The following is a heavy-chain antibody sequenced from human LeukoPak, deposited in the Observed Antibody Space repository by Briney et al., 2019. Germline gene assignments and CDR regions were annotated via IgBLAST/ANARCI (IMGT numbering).Heavy chain of an antibody. Sequence: GESLKISCKGSGYSFTSYWIGWVRQMPGKGLEWMGIIYPGDSDTRYSPSFQGQVTISADKSISTAYLQWSSLKASDTAMYYCARQKGYDFWSGPNYYYYYMDVWGKGTTVTVPS. J-gene: IGHJ6*03. CDR3: ARQKGYDFWSGPNYYYYYMDV. CDR2: IYPGDSDT. V-gene: IGHV5-51*01. D-gene: IGHD3-3*01. CDR1: GYSFTSYW.